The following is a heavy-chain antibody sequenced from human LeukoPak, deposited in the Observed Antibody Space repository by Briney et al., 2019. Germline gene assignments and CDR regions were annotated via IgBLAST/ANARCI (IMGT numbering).Heavy chain of an antibody. CDR3: ARDLAYSRLDY. CDR2: INPDGNKK. Sequence: GGSLRLSCAVSGLTFSSSWMDWVRQAPGKGLEWVASINPDGNKKHSADSVKGRFTISRDNAENSLYLQMNSLRVEDTAFYYCARDLAYSRLDYWGQGMLVTVSS. CDR1: GLTFSSSW. D-gene: IGHD5-18*01. J-gene: IGHJ4*02. V-gene: IGHV3-7*01.